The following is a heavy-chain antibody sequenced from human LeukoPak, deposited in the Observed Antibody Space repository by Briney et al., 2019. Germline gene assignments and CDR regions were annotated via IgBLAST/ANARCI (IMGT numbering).Heavy chain of an antibody. J-gene: IGHJ4*02. D-gene: IGHD2-15*01. Sequence: GGSLRLSCAASGFDFSGFYMHWVRQTSGRGLEWVGLITTKPTSYTTEYAASVKGRFTISRDDSKNTAYLQMNSLKAEDTAVYYCTRQDCSGGACSYVDYWGQGTLLTVSS. CDR3: TRQDCSGGACSYVDY. CDR2: ITTKPTSYTT. CDR1: GFDFSGFY. V-gene: IGHV3-73*01.